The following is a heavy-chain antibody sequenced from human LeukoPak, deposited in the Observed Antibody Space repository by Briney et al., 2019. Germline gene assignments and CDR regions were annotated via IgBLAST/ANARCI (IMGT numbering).Heavy chain of an antibody. CDR1: GFTFSSYA. CDR3: ARDEIAVAGTHFGY. D-gene: IGHD6-19*01. J-gene: IGHJ4*02. Sequence: PGGSLRLSCAASGFTFSSYAMHWVRQAPGKGLEWVAVISYDGSNKYYADSVKGRFTISRDNSKNTLYLQMNSLRAEDTAVYYCARDEIAVAGTHFGYWGQGTLVTVSS. V-gene: IGHV3-30-3*01. CDR2: ISYDGSNK.